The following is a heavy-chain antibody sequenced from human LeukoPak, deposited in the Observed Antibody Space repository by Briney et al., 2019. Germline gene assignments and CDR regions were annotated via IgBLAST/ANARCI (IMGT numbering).Heavy chain of an antibody. J-gene: IGHJ4*02. CDR3: ASFFYDSSGYCDY. D-gene: IGHD3-22*01. Sequence: ASVKVSCKASGYTFTGYYMHWVRQAPGQGLEWMGWINPNSGGTNYAQKFQGRVTMTRDTSISTAYMELSRLRSDDTAVYHCASFFYDSSGYCDYWGQGTLVTVSS. CDR2: INPNSGGT. CDR1: GYTFTGYY. V-gene: IGHV1-2*02.